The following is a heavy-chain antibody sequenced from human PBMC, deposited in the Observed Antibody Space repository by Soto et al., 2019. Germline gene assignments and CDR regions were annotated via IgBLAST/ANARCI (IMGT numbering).Heavy chain of an antibody. CDR1: GFTFSSYG. CDR2: IWYDGSNK. Sequence: PGGSLRLSCAASGFTFSSYGMHWVRQAPGKGLEWVAVIWYDGSNKYYADSVKGRFTISRDNSKNTLYLQMNSLRAEDTAVYYCARDRAVAGTTLYYYYYGMDVWGQGTTVTRLL. CDR3: ARDRAVAGTTLYYYYYGMDV. D-gene: IGHD6-19*01. J-gene: IGHJ6*02. V-gene: IGHV3-33*01.